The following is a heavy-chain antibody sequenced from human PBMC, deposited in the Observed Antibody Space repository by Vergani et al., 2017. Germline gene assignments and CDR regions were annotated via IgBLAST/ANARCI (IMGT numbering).Heavy chain of an antibody. J-gene: IGHJ4*02. CDR3: ARAQYDLRSGYHRTPYYFDC. CDR2: ISSSGGTI. Sequence: QVQLVESGGGLVKPGGSLRLSCAASGFTFSDYYMSWIRQAPGKGLECVSYISSSGGTIYYADSVKGRFTISRDDAKNSLFLQVNSLRAEDTAVYYCARAQYDLRSGYHRTPYYFDCWGQGMLVTVSS. V-gene: IGHV3-11*01. CDR1: GFTFSDYY. D-gene: IGHD3-3*01.